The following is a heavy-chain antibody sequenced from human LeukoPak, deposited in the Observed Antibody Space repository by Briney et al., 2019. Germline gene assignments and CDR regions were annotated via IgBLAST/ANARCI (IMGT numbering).Heavy chain of an antibody. Sequence: ASVKVSCKASGYTFTSYGISWVRQAPGQGLEWMGWISAYNGNTNYAQKLQGRVTMTTDTSTSTAYMELRSLRSDDTAVYYCARDAGVPRWFGEYDEYFQHWGQGTLVTVSS. D-gene: IGHD3-10*01. V-gene: IGHV1-18*01. J-gene: IGHJ1*01. CDR2: ISAYNGNT. CDR3: ARDAGVPRWFGEYDEYFQH. CDR1: GYTFTSYG.